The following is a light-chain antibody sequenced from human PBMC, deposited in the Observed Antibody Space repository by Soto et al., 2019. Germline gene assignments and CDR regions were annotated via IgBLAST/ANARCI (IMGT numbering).Light chain of an antibody. CDR2: ATS. V-gene: IGKV1-16*01. Sequence: DIQMTQSPSSLSASVGDRVTITCRASQGLSKYLAWFQQKPGKAPKSLICATSTLQSGVPARFSGSESGTDFTLTISSLQPEDFSTYYFQQYNSYPRTVGQGTKVEMK. CDR3: QQYNSYPRT. J-gene: IGKJ2*01. CDR1: QGLSKY.